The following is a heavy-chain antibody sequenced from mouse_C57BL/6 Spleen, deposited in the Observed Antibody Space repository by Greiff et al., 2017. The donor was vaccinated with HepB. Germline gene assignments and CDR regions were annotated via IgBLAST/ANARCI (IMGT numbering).Heavy chain of an antibody. D-gene: IGHD1-1*02. V-gene: IGHV1-55*01. CDR3: AREGGYYDYFDY. Sequence: QVQLQQPGAELVKPGASVKMSCKASGYTFTSYWITWVKQRPGQGLEWIGDIYPGSGSTNYNEKFKSKATLTVDTSSSTAYMQLSSLTSEDSAVYYCAREGGYYDYFDYGGQGTTLTVSS. CDR2: IYPGSGST. CDR1: GYTFTSYW. J-gene: IGHJ2*01.